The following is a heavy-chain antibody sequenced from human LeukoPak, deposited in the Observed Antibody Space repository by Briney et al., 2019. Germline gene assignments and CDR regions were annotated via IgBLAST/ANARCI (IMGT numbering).Heavy chain of an antibody. CDR3: ARGRAAAD. CDR1: GYTFTYND. J-gene: IGHJ4*02. V-gene: IGHV1-8*01. CDR2: MNPGTGDT. D-gene: IGHD2-15*01. Sequence: ASVKVSFKTSGYTFTYNDVNWVRQAPGQGVEWMGWMNPGTGDTGYTPRFQGRRAITADTSIKTAYMELSGLTSDDTAVYYCARGRAAADWGQGTLVTVSS.